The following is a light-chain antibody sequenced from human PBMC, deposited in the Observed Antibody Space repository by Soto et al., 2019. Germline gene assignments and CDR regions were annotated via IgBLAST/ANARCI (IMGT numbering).Light chain of an antibody. CDR3: HQYNNWPPWT. CDR2: GAS. Sequence: EIVLTQSPDTLSLSPGERATLSCRASQSISTNLAWYQQKPGQAPRLLIFGASTRATGIPARFSGSGSGTEFTPTISSLQSEDFAVYYCHQYNNWPPWTFGQGTKVDIK. V-gene: IGKV3-15*01. CDR1: QSISTN. J-gene: IGKJ1*01.